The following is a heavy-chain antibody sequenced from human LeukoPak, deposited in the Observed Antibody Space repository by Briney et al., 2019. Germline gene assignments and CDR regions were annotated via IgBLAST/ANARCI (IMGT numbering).Heavy chain of an antibody. CDR3: ARAPETTTIVVVTYNYFDY. CDR1: GYTFTDYY. Sequence: ASVKVSCKTSGYTFTDYYIHWLRQAPGQRLEWVGWINPNSGGTNYAQKFQGRVTMTRDTSINTAYVELSRLESDDTAVYYCARAPETTTIVVVTYNYFDYWGQGTLVTVSS. D-gene: IGHD3-22*01. CDR2: INPNSGGT. J-gene: IGHJ4*02. V-gene: IGHV1-2*02.